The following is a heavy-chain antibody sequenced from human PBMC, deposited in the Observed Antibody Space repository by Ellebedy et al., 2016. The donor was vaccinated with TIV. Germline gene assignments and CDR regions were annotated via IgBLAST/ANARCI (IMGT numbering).Heavy chain of an antibody. CDR2: IYSGGST. J-gene: IGHJ4*02. CDR1: GFTVSSNY. D-gene: IGHD2-15*01. CDR3: AREVRYCSGGSCYRPDY. V-gene: IGHV3-66*01. Sequence: GESLKISCAASGFTVSSNYMSWVRQAPGKGLEWVSVIYSGGSTYYADSVKGRFTISRDNSKNTLYLQMNSLRAEDTAVYYCAREVRYCSGGSCYRPDYWGQGTLVIVSS.